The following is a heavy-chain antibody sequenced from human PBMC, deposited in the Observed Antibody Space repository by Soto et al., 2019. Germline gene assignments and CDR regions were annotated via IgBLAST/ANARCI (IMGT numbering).Heavy chain of an antibody. D-gene: IGHD6-6*01. J-gene: IGHJ4*02. CDR3: GRGGSSTGGNY. Sequence: QVQLVQSGAEVKKPGASVKVSCKASGYTFTSYGISWVRQAPGQGLEWMGWNSAYNGNTNDAQKLQGRVTMTTDTCTKTDYMGVRSLRCDDWAVYYCGRGGSSTGGNYWGQGTLVTVSS. CDR1: GYTFTSYG. CDR2: NSAYNGNT. V-gene: IGHV1-18*01.